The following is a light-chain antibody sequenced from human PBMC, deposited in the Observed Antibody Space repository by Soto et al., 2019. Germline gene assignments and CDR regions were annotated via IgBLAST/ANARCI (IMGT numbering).Light chain of an antibody. CDR2: GAS. J-gene: IGKJ1*01. Sequence: EIVMTQSPATLSVSPGERATLSCRASQSVSSNLAWYQQKPGQAPRLLIYGASTRATGIPARFSGSGSGTEFTLTISSLQSEDFAVYYCQQYNNWPPRFRQGTKVEIK. CDR3: QQYNNWPPR. CDR1: QSVSSN. V-gene: IGKV3-15*01.